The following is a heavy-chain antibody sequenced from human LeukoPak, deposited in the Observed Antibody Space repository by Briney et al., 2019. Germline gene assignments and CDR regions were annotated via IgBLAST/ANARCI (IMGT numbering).Heavy chain of an antibody. V-gene: IGHV4-30-2*01. Sequence: SETLSLTCAVSGGSISSGGYSWSWIRQPPGKGLEWIGYIYHSGITYYNPSLKSRVTISVDRSKNQFSLKLSSVTAADTAVYYCARQSTRYEFDYWGQGTLVTVSS. D-gene: IGHD5/OR15-5a*01. J-gene: IGHJ4*02. CDR3: ARQSTRYEFDY. CDR2: IYHSGIT. CDR1: GGSISSGGYS.